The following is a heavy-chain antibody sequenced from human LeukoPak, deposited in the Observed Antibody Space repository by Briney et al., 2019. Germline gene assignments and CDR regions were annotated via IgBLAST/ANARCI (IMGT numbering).Heavy chain of an antibody. Sequence: ASVKVSCKASGYTFTSYGISWVRQAPGQGLEWMGWISAYNGNTDYAQSLQGRVTMTIDTSTSTVYMELRSLSSDDTAVYYCARGGIAGHFDYWGQGTLVSVSS. D-gene: IGHD6-13*01. CDR3: ARGGIAGHFDY. J-gene: IGHJ4*02. V-gene: IGHV1-18*01. CDR2: ISAYNGNT. CDR1: GYTFTSYG.